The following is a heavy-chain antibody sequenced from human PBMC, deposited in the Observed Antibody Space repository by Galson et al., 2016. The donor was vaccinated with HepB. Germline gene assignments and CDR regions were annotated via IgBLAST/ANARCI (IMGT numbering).Heavy chain of an antibody. V-gene: IGHV1-69*10. D-gene: IGHD2-2*01. CDR2: VIAIIDFP. Sequence: SVKVSCKASGGTFDNSVISWVRQAPGQGLEWMGGVIAIIDFPRYSQRFQGRVTIRADASAGTTYMELSSLRLEDTAVYYCASRDGCSSESCYGTEPNWGQGTLVTVSS. CDR1: GGTFDNSV. J-gene: IGHJ4*02. CDR3: ASRDGCSSESCYGTEPN.